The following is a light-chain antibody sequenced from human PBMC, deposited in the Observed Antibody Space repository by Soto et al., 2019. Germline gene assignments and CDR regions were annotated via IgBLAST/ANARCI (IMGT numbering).Light chain of an antibody. Sequence: DIQMTQSPSSLSASVGDRVTISCRASQSIRNYVSWYQQKPGTAPKLLIPATSTLQSGVPSRFSGSEYRTDFNLTISSLQIEDFATYFCQRTDSTPQTFGQGTNVEI. CDR2: ATS. CDR3: QRTDSTPQT. CDR1: QSIRNY. J-gene: IGKJ1*01. V-gene: IGKV1-39*01.